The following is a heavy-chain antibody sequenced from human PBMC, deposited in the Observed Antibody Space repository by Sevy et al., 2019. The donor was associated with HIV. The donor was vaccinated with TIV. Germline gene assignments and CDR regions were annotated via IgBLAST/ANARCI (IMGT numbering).Heavy chain of an antibody. D-gene: IGHD6-13*01. CDR3: ATGYSTPGDV. V-gene: IGHV3-30*02. CDR1: GFTFSSYG. CDR2: IRYDGSNK. Sequence: GGSLRLSCAASGFTFSSYGMHWVRQAPGKGLEWVAFIRYDGSNKYYADSGKGRFTISAENSKNTLYLQMNSLRAEDTAVYYCATGYSTPGDVWGQGTTVTVSS. J-gene: IGHJ6*02.